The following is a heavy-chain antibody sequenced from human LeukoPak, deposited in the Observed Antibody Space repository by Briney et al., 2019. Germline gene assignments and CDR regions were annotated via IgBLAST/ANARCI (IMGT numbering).Heavy chain of an antibody. CDR2: IYYSGST. Sequence: SETLSPTCTVSGGSISGYYWSWIRQPPGKGLEWIGYIYYSGSTHYNPSLKSPVTISLDTSKNQFSLKLTSVTAADTAVYYCARGAYGSGSYFDYWGQGTLVTVSS. J-gene: IGHJ4*02. V-gene: IGHV4-59*01. D-gene: IGHD3-10*01. CDR1: GGSISGYY. CDR3: ARGAYGSGSYFDY.